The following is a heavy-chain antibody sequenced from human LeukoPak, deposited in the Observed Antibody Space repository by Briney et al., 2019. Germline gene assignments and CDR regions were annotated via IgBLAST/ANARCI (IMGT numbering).Heavy chain of an antibody. CDR2: ISTGSSFI. D-gene: IGHD2-8*01. CDR1: GFTFSSYS. Sequence: PGGSLRLSCAASGFTFSSYSMNWVRQPPGKGLEWVSSISTGSSFIYYADSVKGRFTISRDNAGNSLYLQTNSLRAEDTAIYYCARELYPYGMDVWGQGTTVTVS. CDR3: ARELYPYGMDV. V-gene: IGHV3-21*01. J-gene: IGHJ6*02.